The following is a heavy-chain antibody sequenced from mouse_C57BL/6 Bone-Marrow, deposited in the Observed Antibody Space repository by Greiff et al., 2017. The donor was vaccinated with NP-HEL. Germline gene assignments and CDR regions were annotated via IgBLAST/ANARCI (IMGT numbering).Heavy chain of an antibody. Sequence: VQLQQSVAELVRPGASVKLSCTASGFNIKNTYMHWVKQRPEQGLEWIGRIDPANGNTKYAPKFQGKATITADTASNTDYLKHSSQTSEDTAIYYGARAYYSNYDAKDYWGQGTSVTVAT. CDR3: ARAYYSNYDAKDY. CDR2: IDPANGNT. CDR1: GFNIKNTY. J-gene: IGHJ4*01. V-gene: IGHV14-3*01. D-gene: IGHD2-5*01.